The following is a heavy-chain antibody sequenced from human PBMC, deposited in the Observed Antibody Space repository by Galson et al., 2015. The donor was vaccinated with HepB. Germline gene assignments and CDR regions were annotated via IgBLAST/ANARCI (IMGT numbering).Heavy chain of an antibody. D-gene: IGHD3-10*01. Sequence: SLRLSCAASGFSFSSYDMHWVRQAPGKGLEWVAVISSDGSDKYYADSVKGRFTVSRDTSKTTVFLQMDSLRDEDTAVYYCAKDRIVLIRGAKGCFDYWGQGALVTVSS. V-gene: IGHV3-30*18. CDR2: ISSDGSDK. CDR1: GFSFSSYD. CDR3: AKDRIVLIRGAKGCFDY. J-gene: IGHJ4*02.